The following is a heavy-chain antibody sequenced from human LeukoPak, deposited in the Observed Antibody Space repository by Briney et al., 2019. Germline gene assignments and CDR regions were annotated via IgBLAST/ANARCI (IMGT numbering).Heavy chain of an antibody. CDR2: MNPNSGNT. D-gene: IGHD6-19*01. Sequence: ASVKVSCRASGYTFTSCDINWVRQATGQGLEWMGWMNPNSGNTGYGQSFQGRITMTRDVSTGTAYMELSNLTSEDTAIYYCTRGSSGRRDNWGQGTLVTVSA. J-gene: IGHJ4*02. CDR3: TRGSSGRRDN. V-gene: IGHV1-8*01. CDR1: GYTFTSCD.